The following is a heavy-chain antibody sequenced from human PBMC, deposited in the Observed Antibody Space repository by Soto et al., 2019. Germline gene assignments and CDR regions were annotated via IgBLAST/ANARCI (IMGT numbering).Heavy chain of an antibody. CDR1: GYTFTSYG. Sequence: ASVKVSCKASGYTFTSYGISWVRQAPGQGLEWMGWISAYNGNTNYAQKLQGRVTMTTDTSTSTAYMELRSLRSDDTAVYYCARGRLNYYDSSGYLDYWGQGTLVTVSS. CDR3: ARGRLNYYDSSGYLDY. D-gene: IGHD3-22*01. V-gene: IGHV1-18*01. CDR2: ISAYNGNT. J-gene: IGHJ4*02.